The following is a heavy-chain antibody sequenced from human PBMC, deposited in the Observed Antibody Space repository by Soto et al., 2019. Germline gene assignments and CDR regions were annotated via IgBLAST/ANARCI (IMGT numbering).Heavy chain of an antibody. CDR3: ARDRTVTRSRYYYYYGMDV. CDR2: IYYSGST. D-gene: IGHD4-17*01. V-gene: IGHV4-31*03. Sequence: PSETLSLTCTVSGGSISSGGYYWSWIRQHPGKGLEWVGYIYYSGSTYYNPSLKSRVTRSVDTSKNQFSLKLSSVTAADTAVYYCARDRTVTRSRYYYYYGMDVWGHGTTVTVSS. J-gene: IGHJ6*02. CDR1: GGSISSGGYY.